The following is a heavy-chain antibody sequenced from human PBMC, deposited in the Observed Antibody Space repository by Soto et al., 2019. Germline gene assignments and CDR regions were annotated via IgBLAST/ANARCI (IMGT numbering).Heavy chain of an antibody. CDR3: AGGTTPSAFSAMDV. J-gene: IGHJ6*02. CDR2: ISYDGDNK. V-gene: IGHV3-30-3*01. D-gene: IGHD1-1*01. Sequence: QVQLVESGGGVVQPGRSLRLSCAASGFTCSYHALNWVRQAPGKGLEWVAVISYDGDNKYIAESVKGRFTISRDNSKITVSLQMHSLRAEDTAMYFCAGGTTPSAFSAMDVWGQGTTVTVSS. CDR1: GFTCSYHA.